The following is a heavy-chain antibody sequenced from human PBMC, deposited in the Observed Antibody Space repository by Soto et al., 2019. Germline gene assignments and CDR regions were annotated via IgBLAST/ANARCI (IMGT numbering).Heavy chain of an antibody. D-gene: IGHD3-10*01. Sequence: SETLSLTCTVSGGTISRYARSWIRQPPGKGLEWIGYIYYSGSTNYNPSLKSRVTISVDTSKNQFSLKLSSVTAADTAVYYCARYGPGSSVWFDPWGQGTLVTVS. CDR3: ARYGPGSSVWFDP. V-gene: IGHV4-59*01. CDR1: GGTISRYA. J-gene: IGHJ5*02. CDR2: IYYSGST.